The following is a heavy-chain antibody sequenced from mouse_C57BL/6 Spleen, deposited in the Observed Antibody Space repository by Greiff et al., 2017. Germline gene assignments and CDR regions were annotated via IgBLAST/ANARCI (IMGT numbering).Heavy chain of an antibody. J-gene: IGHJ4*01. CDR1: GFTFSSYA. Sequence: DVKLVESGGGLVKPGGSLKLSCAASGFTFSSYAMSWVRQTPEKRLEWVATISDGGSYTYYPDNVKGRFTISRDNAKNNLYLQMSHLKSEDTAMYYCARDTYAMDYWGQGTSVTVSS. CDR2: ISDGGSYT. V-gene: IGHV5-4*01. CDR3: ARDTYAMDY.